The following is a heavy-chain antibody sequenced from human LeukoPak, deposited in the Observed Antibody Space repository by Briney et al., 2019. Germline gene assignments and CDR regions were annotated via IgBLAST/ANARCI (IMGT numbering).Heavy chain of an antibody. Sequence: SQTLSLTCTVSGGSISSGGYYWSWIRQHPGKGLEWIGYIYYSGSTYYNPSLKSRVTISVDTSKNQFSLKLSSVTAADTAVYYCARARGYSYGYDAGTSLDYWGQGTLVTVSS. J-gene: IGHJ4*02. CDR2: IYYSGST. D-gene: IGHD5-18*01. CDR1: GGSISSGGYY. V-gene: IGHV4-31*03. CDR3: ARARGYSYGYDAGTSLDY.